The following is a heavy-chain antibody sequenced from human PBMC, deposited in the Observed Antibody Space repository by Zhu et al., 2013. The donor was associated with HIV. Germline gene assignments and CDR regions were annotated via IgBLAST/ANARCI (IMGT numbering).Heavy chain of an antibody. CDR2: IYYSGST. J-gene: IGHJ4*02. D-gene: IGHD6-19*01. CDR1: GGSISSSSYY. Sequence: QVQLQESGPGLVKPSETLSLTCTVSGGSISSSSYYWGWIRQPPGKGLEWIGSIYYSGSTYYNPSLKSRVTISVDTSKNQFSLKLSSVTAADAAVYYCAREYRRYSSGWYMDYWGQGTLVTVSS. V-gene: IGHV4-39*07. CDR3: AREYRRYSSGWYMDY.